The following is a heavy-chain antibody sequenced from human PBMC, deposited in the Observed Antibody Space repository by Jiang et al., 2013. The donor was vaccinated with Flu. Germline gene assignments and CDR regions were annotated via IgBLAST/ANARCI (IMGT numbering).Heavy chain of an antibody. CDR3: ASRSPGSWTPFDS. V-gene: IGHV4-59*02. CDR1: GGSVDGSVSSYY. D-gene: IGHD6-13*01. J-gene: IGHJ4*02. Sequence: PGLVKPSETLSLTCSVSGGSVDGSVSSYYWTWLRQPPGKGLEWIGNVYSTGSTNYNPSLKSRVTISVDASKNQFSLKLSSVTAADTAIYSCASRSPGSWTPFDSWGQGLLVTVSS. CDR2: VYSTGST.